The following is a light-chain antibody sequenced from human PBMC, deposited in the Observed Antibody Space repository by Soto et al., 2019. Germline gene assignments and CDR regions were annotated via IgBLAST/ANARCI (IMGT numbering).Light chain of an antibody. V-gene: IGLV2-14*01. Sequence: QSALTQPASVSGSPGQSITISCTGTSSDIGAYNYVSWYQQHPGKTPKLMIYGVTNRPSGVSNRFSGSKSGSTASLTISGLQVEDAADYYCSSYSTRSTLEFGGGTKLTVL. CDR1: SSDIGAYNY. J-gene: IGLJ2*01. CDR2: GVT. CDR3: SSYSTRSTLE.